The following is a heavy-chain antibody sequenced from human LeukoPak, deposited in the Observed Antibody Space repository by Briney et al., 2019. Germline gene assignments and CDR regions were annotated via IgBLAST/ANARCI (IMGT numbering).Heavy chain of an antibody. J-gene: IGHJ4*02. V-gene: IGHV4-4*02. Sequence: SGTLSLTCAVSGGSISSSNWWSWVRQPPGKGLEWIGEIYHSGSTNYNPSLKSRVTISVDTSKNQFSLKLSSVTAADTAVYYCARVRRDGQGAYYFDYWGQGTLVTVSS. D-gene: IGHD5-24*01. CDR3: ARVRRDGQGAYYFDY. CDR2: IYHSGST. CDR1: GGSISSSNW.